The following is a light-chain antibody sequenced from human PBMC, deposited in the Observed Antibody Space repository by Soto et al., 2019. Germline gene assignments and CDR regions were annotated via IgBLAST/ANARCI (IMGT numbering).Light chain of an antibody. J-gene: IGLJ3*02. CDR1: SSNIGSNI. CDR2: SNN. V-gene: IGLV1-44*01. Sequence: QSVLTQPPSASGTPGQRVTISCSGSSSNIGSNIVNWYQQLPGTAPKLLIYSNNQRPSGVPDRFSGSKSGTSASLAISGLQSDDEAEYYCAAWDDSLNGHWVFGGGTKLTVL. CDR3: AAWDDSLNGHWV.